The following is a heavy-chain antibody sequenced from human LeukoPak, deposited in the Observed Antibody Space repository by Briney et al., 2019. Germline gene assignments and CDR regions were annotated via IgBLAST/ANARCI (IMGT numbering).Heavy chain of an antibody. CDR2: ISYDGSNK. D-gene: IGHD5-12*01. J-gene: IGHJ4*02. V-gene: IGHV3-30*04. Sequence: PGGSLRLSCAASGFTFSSYAMHWVRQAPGKGLEWVAVISYDGSNKYYADSVKGRFTISRDNSKNTLYLQMNSLRAEDMAVYYCARDSGYDPIDYWGQGTLVTVSS. CDR1: GFTFSSYA. CDR3: ARDSGYDPIDY.